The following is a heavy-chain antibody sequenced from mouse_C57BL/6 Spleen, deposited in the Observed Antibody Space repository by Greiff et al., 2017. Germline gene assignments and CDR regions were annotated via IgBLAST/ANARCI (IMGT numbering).Heavy chain of an antibody. CDR2: IDPANGNT. CDR3: ARPHYDGYYLYYFDY. J-gene: IGHJ2*01. D-gene: IGHD2-3*01. V-gene: IGHV14-3*01. CDR1: GFNIKNTY. Sequence: VQLKQSVAELVRPGASVKLSCTASGFNIKNTYMHWVKQRPEQGLEWIGRIDPANGNTKYAPKFQGTATITADTSSNTAYLQLSSLTSDDTAIYYCARPHYDGYYLYYFDYWGQGTTLTVSS.